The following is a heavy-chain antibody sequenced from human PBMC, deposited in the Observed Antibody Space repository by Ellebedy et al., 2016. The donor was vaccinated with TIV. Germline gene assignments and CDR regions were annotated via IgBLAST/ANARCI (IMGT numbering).Heavy chain of an antibody. CDR2: IYYSGST. CDR3: ARHIGIFWLKISSAYYYGMDV. V-gene: IGHV4-39*01. CDR1: GGSISSSSYY. D-gene: IGHD3-9*01. J-gene: IGHJ6*02. Sequence: SETLSLXXTVSGGSISSSSYYWGWIRQPPGKGLEWIGSIYYSGSTYYNPSLKSRVTISVDTSKNQFSLKLSSVTAADTAVYYCARHIGIFWLKISSAYYYGMDVWGQGTTVTVSS.